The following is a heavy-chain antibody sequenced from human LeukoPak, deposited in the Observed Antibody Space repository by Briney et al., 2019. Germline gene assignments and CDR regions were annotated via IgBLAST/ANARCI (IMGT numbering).Heavy chain of an antibody. D-gene: IGHD6-19*01. Sequence: ASVKVSCKASGYTLTSYAMNWVRQAPGQGLEWMRWINTNTGNPTYAQGFTGRFVFSLDTSVSTAYLQISSLKAEDTAVYYCARDADSSGWFPGYWGQGTLVTVSS. CDR2: INTNTGNP. CDR3: ARDADSSGWFPGY. CDR1: GYTLTSYA. V-gene: IGHV7-4-1*02. J-gene: IGHJ4*02.